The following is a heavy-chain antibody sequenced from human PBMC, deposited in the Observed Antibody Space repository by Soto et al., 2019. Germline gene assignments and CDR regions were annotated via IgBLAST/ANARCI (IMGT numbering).Heavy chain of an antibody. V-gene: IGHV3-53*01. D-gene: IGHD2-21*02. CDR3: ARAGVTPDFFDY. CDR2: FESGGSI. Sequence: GGSLRLSCAASGFSVRTIYMSWVRQAPGKGLEWVSVFESGGSIYYAGSVKGRFIISRDYAKNTVYLQMNSLTVEDTAVYHCARAGVTPDFFDYWGQGTLVTVSS. CDR1: GFSVRTIY. J-gene: IGHJ4*02.